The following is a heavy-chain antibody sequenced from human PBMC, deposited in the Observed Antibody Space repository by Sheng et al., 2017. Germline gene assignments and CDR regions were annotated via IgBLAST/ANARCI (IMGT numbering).Heavy chain of an antibody. V-gene: IGHV4-59*01. CDR3: ARVKWCGGDCKAFDI. CDR2: IYYSGTT. CDR1: GGSISGYY. D-gene: IGHD2-21*02. Sequence: QVQLQESGPGLVKPSETLSLTCTVSGGSISGYYWSWIRQPPGKGLEWIGYIYYSGTTNYNPSLKSRVTISLDTSKNQFSLKVSSVTAADTAIYHCARVKWCGGDCKAFDIWGQGTMVTVSS. J-gene: IGHJ3*02.